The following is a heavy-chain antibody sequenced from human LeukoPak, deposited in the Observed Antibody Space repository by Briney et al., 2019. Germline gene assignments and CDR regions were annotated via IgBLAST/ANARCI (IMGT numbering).Heavy chain of an antibody. CDR1: GFTFSSYG. Sequence: GGSLRLSCAASGFTFSSYGMSWVRQAPGKGLEWVSAISGSGGSTYYADSVKGRFTISRDNAKNSLYLQMNSLRAEDTAVYYCARLGTYDAFDIWGQGTMVTVSS. D-gene: IGHD1-1*01. CDR3: ARLGTYDAFDI. CDR2: ISGSGGST. V-gene: IGHV3-23*01. J-gene: IGHJ3*02.